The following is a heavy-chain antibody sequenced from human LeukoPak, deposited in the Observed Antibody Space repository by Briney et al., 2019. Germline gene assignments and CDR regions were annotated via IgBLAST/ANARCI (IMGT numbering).Heavy chain of an antibody. CDR2: IYPGDSDT. J-gene: IGHJ3*02. V-gene: IGHV5-51*01. CDR3: ARLAMNAFEI. Sequence: PGESLKISCKGSGYSFTSYWIGWVRQMPGKGLECMGVIYPGDSDTRYSPSFQGQVTISADNSISTAYLQWSSLKASDTAMYYCARLAMNAFEIWGQGTLVTVAS. CDR1: GYSFTSYW.